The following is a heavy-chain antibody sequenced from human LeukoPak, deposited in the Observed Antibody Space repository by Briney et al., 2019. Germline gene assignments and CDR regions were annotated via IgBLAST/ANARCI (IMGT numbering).Heavy chain of an antibody. Sequence: ASVKVSCKASGYTFTSYGISWVRQAPGQGLEWMGWISAYNGNTNYAQKLQGRVTMTTDTSTSTAYMELRSLRSDDTAVYYCARVAPPYGSGSSPRYWGQGTLVTVSS. CDR1: GYTFTSYG. CDR2: ISAYNGNT. CDR3: ARVAPPYGSGSSPRY. J-gene: IGHJ4*02. V-gene: IGHV1-18*01. D-gene: IGHD3-10*01.